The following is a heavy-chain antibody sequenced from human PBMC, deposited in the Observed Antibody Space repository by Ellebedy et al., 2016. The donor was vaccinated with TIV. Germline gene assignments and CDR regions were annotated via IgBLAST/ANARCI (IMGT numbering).Heavy chain of an antibody. V-gene: IGHV1-69*04. D-gene: IGHD6-13*01. CDR1: GGTFSSYA. CDR2: IIPILGIA. Sequence: AASVKVSCKASGGTFSSYAINWVRQAPGQGLEWMGRIIPILGIANYAQKFQDRVTIIADKSTSTAFMELSSLRSEDTAVYYCARDRDSSSWYFGGYYYYGMDAWGQGTTVTVSS. J-gene: IGHJ6*02. CDR3: ARDRDSSSWYFGGYYYYGMDA.